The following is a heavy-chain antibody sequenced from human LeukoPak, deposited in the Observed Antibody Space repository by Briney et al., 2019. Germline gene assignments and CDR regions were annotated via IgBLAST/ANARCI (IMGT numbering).Heavy chain of an antibody. CDR2: ISSSGSTI. Sequence: GGSLRLSCAASGFTFSDYYMSWIRQAPGKGLEWVSYISSSGSTIYYADSVKGRFTISRDNSKNTLYLQMNSLRAEDTAVYYCAKDVSSYSGYGNAFDIWGQGTMVTVSS. CDR3: AKDVSSYSGYGNAFDI. CDR1: GFTFSDYY. J-gene: IGHJ3*02. V-gene: IGHV3-11*01. D-gene: IGHD5-12*01.